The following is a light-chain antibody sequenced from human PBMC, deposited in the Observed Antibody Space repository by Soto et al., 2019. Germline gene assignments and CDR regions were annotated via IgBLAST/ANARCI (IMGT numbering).Light chain of an antibody. Sequence: EVGVTQSPATLSLSPGERATLSCRASQTIDNTLAWYQRKPGQAPRLLIYDASTRATGVPARFSGSGSGTDFTLTISSLQSEDFAVYYCQHYNYWPYPFGQVTKVAIK. CDR2: DAS. CDR1: QTIDNT. J-gene: IGKJ2*01. V-gene: IGKV3-15*01. CDR3: QHYNYWPYP.